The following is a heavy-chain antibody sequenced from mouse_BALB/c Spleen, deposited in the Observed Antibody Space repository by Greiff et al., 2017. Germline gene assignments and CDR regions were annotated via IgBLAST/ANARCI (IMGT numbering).Heavy chain of an antibody. J-gene: IGHJ2*01. CDR1: GYTFTDYE. CDR2: IDPETGGT. V-gene: IGHV1-15*01. CDR3: TKYDYDGGYYFDY. D-gene: IGHD2-4*01. Sequence: QVQLKESGAELVRPGASVTLSCKASGYTFTDYEMHWVKQTPVHGLEWIGAIDPETGGTAYNQKFKGKATLTADKSSSTAYMELRSLTSEDSAVYYCTKYDYDGGYYFDYWGQGTTLTVSS.